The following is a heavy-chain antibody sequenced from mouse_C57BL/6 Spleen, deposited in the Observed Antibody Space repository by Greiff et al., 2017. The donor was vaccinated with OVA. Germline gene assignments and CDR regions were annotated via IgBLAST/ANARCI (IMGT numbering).Heavy chain of an antibody. CDR2: IDPSDSYT. J-gene: IGHJ2*01. CDR3: ARRTAQATLDY. CDR1: GYTFTSYW. D-gene: IGHD3-2*02. Sequence: QVQLQQPGAELVKPGASVKLSCKASGYTFTSYWMQWVKQRPGQGLEWIGEIDPSDSYTNYNQKFKGKATLTVDTSSSTAYMQLSSLTSEDSAVYYCARRTAQATLDYWGQGTTLTVSS. V-gene: IGHV1-50*01.